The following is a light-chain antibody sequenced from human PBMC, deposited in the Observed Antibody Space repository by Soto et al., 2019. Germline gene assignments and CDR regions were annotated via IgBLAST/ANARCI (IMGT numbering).Light chain of an antibody. CDR2: GAS. CDR3: QQYDSSPRT. CDR1: QSVSSSF. J-gene: IGKJ1*01. V-gene: IGKV3-20*01. Sequence: DIVLTQSPGALSLSPGERATLSCRASQSVSSSFLAWYQQKPGQAPRLLIYGASSRATGIPDRFSGSGSGIDFTLTISRLEPEDFAVYYCQQYDSSPRTFGQGTKVEIK.